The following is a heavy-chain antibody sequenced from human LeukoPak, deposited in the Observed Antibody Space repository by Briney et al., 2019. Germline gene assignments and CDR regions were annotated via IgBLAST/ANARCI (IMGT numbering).Heavy chain of an antibody. D-gene: IGHD1-26*01. CDR2: ISAYNGNT. V-gene: IGHV1-18*01. Sequence: ASVKVSCKASGYTFTSYGISWVRQAPGQGLEWMGWISAYNGNTNYAQKLQGRVTMTTDTSTSTAYMELRSLRSDDTAVYYCARISVGVVGATYFDYWGQGTLVTVSS. CDR3: ARISVGVVGATYFDY. CDR1: GYTFTSYG. J-gene: IGHJ4*02.